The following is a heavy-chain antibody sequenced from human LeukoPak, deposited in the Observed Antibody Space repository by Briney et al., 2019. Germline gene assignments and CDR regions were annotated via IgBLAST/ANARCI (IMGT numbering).Heavy chain of an antibody. J-gene: IGHJ4*02. D-gene: IGHD3-22*01. CDR1: GGSFSGYY. V-gene: IGHV4-34*01. CDR2: INHSGST. CDR3: ARGDYYDSSGYPH. Sequence: SETLSLTCAVYGGSFSGYYWSWIRQPPGKGLEWIGEINHSGSTNYNPSLKSRVTISVDTSKNQFSLKLSSVTAADTAVYYCARGDYYDSSGYPHWGQGTLVTVSS.